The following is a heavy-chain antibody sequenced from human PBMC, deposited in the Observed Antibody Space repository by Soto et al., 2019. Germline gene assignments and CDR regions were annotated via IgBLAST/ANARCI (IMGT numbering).Heavy chain of an antibody. CDR1: GYSFTSYD. CDR2: MNPNSGST. V-gene: IGHV1-8*01. CDR3: ARVSFNALLRFPFDL. D-gene: IGHD5-12*01. Sequence: QVQLVQSGAEVKKPGASVKVSCKASGYSFTSYDVNWVRQASGQGLEWMGWMNPNSGSTVIAQKFQGRVTMTRESSISTAYMELRSLRPDDPAIYYCARVSFNALLRFPFDLWGQGTEVTVSS. J-gene: IGHJ4*02.